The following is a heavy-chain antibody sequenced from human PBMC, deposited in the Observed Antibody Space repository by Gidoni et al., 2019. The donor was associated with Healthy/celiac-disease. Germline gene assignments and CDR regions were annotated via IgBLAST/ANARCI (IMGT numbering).Heavy chain of an antibody. Sequence: QVQLVESGGGVVQPGRSLRLSCAASGFTFSSYGMHWVRQAPGKGLEWVAVISYDGSKKYYADAVKGRVTISRDNSKNTLCLQMNSLRAEDTAVYYCAKVSAAYYDFWSGYCLDYWGQGTLVTVSS. CDR1: GFTFSSYG. CDR2: ISYDGSKK. CDR3: AKVSAAYYDFWSGYCLDY. D-gene: IGHD3-3*01. J-gene: IGHJ4*02. V-gene: IGHV3-30*18.